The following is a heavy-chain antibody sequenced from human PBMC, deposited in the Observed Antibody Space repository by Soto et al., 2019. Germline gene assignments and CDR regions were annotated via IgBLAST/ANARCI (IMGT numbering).Heavy chain of an antibody. J-gene: IGHJ3*01. Sequence: QDQLVQSGAEVKKPGASVKVSCKASVFTSSGISWVRQAPGQRLEWMGWISTHNGNTIYAQKFQVRVIMTMDTSTTTVYMELRSRRPDDTAVYLCAREGILGLFDAYDLWGQGTMVTVSS. CDR2: ISTHNGNT. V-gene: IGHV1-18*04. CDR1: VFTSSG. D-gene: IGHD3-3*01. CDR3: AREGILGLFDAYDL.